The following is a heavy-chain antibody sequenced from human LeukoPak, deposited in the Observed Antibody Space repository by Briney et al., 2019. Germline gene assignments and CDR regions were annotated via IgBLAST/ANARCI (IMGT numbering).Heavy chain of an antibody. CDR1: GFTFNYYE. D-gene: IGHD1-14*01. J-gene: IGHJ3*01. CDR3: AREGRMGTADAFDV. V-gene: IGHV3-13*01. Sequence: GGSLRLPWAASGFTFNYYEMHWVRQTAGKGLEWVSADGIAGDTFYAGSVKGRFSISRDNAESSLFLQMNSLRAGDTAVYYCAREGRMGTADAFDVWGQGTMVTVSS. CDR2: DGIAGDT.